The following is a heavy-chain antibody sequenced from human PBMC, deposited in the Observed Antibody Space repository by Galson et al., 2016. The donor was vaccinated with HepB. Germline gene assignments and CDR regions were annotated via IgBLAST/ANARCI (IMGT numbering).Heavy chain of an antibody. D-gene: IGHD3-3*02. J-gene: IGHJ6*02. Sequence: SETLSLTCAVSGGSISSSNWWTWVRQPPGKGLEWIGQIYHSGGATYNPSLNSRVTMSVDKSKNQFSLNLNSVTTADTAVYYCARASSISTLGRMDVWGQGTTVTVSS. V-gene: IGHV4-4*02. CDR2: IYHSGGA. CDR3: ARASSISTLGRMDV. CDR1: GGSISSSNW.